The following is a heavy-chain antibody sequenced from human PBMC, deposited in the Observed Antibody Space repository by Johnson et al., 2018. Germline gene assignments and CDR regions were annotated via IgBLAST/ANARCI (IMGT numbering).Heavy chain of an antibody. Sequence: VQLQESGGGLVQPGWSXRLSCAASGFTFSSYYMHWVRQAPGKGLVWVSRIHSGGSTTYEDSVKGRFTISRDNAKNTLYLQMNSLRAEDTAVYYCARGGWDHAFDIWGQGTMGTVSS. J-gene: IGHJ3*02. D-gene: IGHD1-26*01. V-gene: IGHV3-74*01. CDR3: ARGGWDHAFDI. CDR2: IHSGGST. CDR1: GFTFSSYY.